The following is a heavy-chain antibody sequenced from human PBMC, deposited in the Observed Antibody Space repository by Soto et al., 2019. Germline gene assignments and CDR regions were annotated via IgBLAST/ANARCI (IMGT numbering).Heavy chain of an antibody. Sequence: HPGGSLRLACTASGFTFANYAMHWVRQAPGKGLEWVSRVSAGGDNTDYADSVKGRFTISRDNAKNSLYLQMNSLRAEDTAVYYCARDPANCRTTSCYAFFDYWGLGTLVTVSS. V-gene: IGHV3-23*01. CDR1: GFTFANYA. CDR3: ARDPANCRTTSCYAFFDY. J-gene: IGHJ4*02. D-gene: IGHD2-2*01. CDR2: VSAGGDNT.